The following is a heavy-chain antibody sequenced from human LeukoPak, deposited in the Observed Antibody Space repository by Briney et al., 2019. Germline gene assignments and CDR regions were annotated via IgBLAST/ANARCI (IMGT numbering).Heavy chain of an antibody. Sequence: PGGSLRLSCAASGFTFDDYGMSWVRQAPGKGLEWVSGINWNGGSTGYADSVKGRFTISRDNAKNSLYLQMNSLRAEDTALYYCAREKEDYDFWSGHTSTQYYYYMDVWGKGTTVTVSS. CDR1: GFTFDDYG. CDR3: AREKEDYDFWSGHTSTQYYYYMDV. V-gene: IGHV3-20*04. D-gene: IGHD3-3*01. J-gene: IGHJ6*03. CDR2: INWNGGST.